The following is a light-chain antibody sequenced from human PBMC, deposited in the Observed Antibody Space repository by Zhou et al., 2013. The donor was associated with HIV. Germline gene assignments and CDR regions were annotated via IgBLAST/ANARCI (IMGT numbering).Light chain of an antibody. V-gene: IGLV1-36*01. Sequence: QSVLTQPPSVSGGPRTEGHHFLYWGRAPTSGQATMYTGTSNSQESLPKLLIYYDSLLSSGVSDRFSASKSGTSASLAIRGLQSEDEADYYCGTWDDRLSGWVFGGGTKLTVL. CDR2: YDS. J-gene: IGLJ3*02. CDR3: GTWDDRLSGWV. CDR1: APTSGQAT.